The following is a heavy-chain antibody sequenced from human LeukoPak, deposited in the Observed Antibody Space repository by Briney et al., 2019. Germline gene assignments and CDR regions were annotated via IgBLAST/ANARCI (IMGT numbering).Heavy chain of an antibody. CDR3: ARDEQLVQGLLDY. CDR1: GFTFSSYS. CDR2: ISSSSSYI. D-gene: IGHD6-6*01. J-gene: IGHJ4*02. Sequence: PGGSLRLSCAAFGFTFSSYSMNWVRQAPGKGLEWVSSISSSSSYIYYADSVKGRFTISRDNAKNSLYLQMNSLRAEDTAVYYCARDEQLVQGLLDYWGQGTLVTVSS. V-gene: IGHV3-21*01.